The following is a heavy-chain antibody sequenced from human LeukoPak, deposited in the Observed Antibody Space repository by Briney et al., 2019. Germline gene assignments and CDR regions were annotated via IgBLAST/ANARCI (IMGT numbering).Heavy chain of an antibody. Sequence: PGGSLRLSCAASEFSVGSNYMSWVRQAPGKGLEWVSLIYSGGSTNYADSVKGRFTISRDSSKNTLYLQMNSLRAEDTAVYYCARGSSGYHNIGGQGTLVTVSS. J-gene: IGHJ4*02. CDR2: IYSGGST. CDR1: EFSVGSNY. CDR3: ARGSSGYHNI. V-gene: IGHV3-66*01. D-gene: IGHD5-12*01.